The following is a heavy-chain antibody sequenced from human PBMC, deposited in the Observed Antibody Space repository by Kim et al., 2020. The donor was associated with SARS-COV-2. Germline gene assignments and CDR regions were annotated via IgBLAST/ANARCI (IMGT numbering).Heavy chain of an antibody. D-gene: IGHD5-12*01. J-gene: IGHJ6*02. CDR3: ARVSGSDSGPHGMDV. V-gene: IGHV3-13*01. Sequence: GAVQGRFTISRENAKNSLYLQMNSLRAGDTAVYYCARVSGSDSGPHGMDVWGQGTTVTISS.